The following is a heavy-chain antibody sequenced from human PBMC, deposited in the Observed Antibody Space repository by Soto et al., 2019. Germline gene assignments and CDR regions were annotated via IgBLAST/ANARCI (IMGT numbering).Heavy chain of an antibody. V-gene: IGHV4-4*02. CDR2: IYHRGST. Sequence: SETLSLTCAVSGASISSSNWWSWVRQPPGKGLEWIGEIYHRGSTNYNPSLKTRVTVSVDKSKNQFSLHLSSVTAADTAVYYCARGSYSSNFDYWRQGTLVTVSS. D-gene: IGHD6-13*01. CDR1: GASISSSNW. J-gene: IGHJ4*02. CDR3: ARGSYSSNFDY.